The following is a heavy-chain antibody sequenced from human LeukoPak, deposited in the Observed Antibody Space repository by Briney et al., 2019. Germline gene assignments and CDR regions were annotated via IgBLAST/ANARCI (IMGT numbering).Heavy chain of an antibody. CDR1: GYTFTNYD. CDR2: MSPNSGST. CDR3: ARGVKLHYYGSGSYDYSYYYAMDV. J-gene: IGHJ6*02. Sequence: ASVKVSCKASGYTFTNYDVHWVRQATGQGLEWVGWMSPNSGSTVHAQRFQGRVTLTRSTSESTAYMELSSLRSEDTAVYYCARGVKLHYYGSGSYDYSYYYAMDVWGHGTTVAVSS. V-gene: IGHV1-8*01. D-gene: IGHD3-10*01.